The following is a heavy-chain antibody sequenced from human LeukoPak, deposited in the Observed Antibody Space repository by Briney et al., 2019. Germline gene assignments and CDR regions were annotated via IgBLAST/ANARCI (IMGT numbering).Heavy chain of an antibody. D-gene: IGHD3-3*01. Sequence: GGSLRLSCAASGFTFDDYAMHWVRQAPGKGLEWVSLISWDGGSTYYADSVKGRFTISRDNSKNSLYLQMNSLRAEDTALYYCAKGSGGDDFWSGYYLDYWGQGTLVTVSS. CDR3: AKGSGGDDFWSGYYLDY. CDR1: GFTFDDYA. J-gene: IGHJ4*02. CDR2: ISWDGGST. V-gene: IGHV3-43D*04.